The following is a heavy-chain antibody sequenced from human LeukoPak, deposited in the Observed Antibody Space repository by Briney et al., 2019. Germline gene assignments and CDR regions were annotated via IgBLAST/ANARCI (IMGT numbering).Heavy chain of an antibody. V-gene: IGHV4-59*01. CDR3: TRGAGWLIDY. Sequence: SETLSLSCTGSGRSIRSYYWSWIRQPPGKGLEWVGHIDYSGTSTYNPSLKSRVTISADTSKNQFSLKLNSLTTADTAVYYCTRGAGWLIDYWGQGILVTVSS. D-gene: IGHD3-16*01. CDR1: GRSIRSYY. CDR2: IDYSGTS. J-gene: IGHJ4*02.